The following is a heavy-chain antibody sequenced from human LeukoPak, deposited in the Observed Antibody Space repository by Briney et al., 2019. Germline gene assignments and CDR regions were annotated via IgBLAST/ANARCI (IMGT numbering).Heavy chain of an antibody. CDR3: ARDPFPRVYDSSGWGPLFFDY. CDR2: ISYDGSKK. J-gene: IGHJ4*02. V-gene: IGHV3-30-3*01. CDR1: GFTFSGYA. D-gene: IGHD3-22*01. Sequence: GSLRLSCAASGFTFSGYAMHWDRQAPGKGLEWVAVISYDGSKKYYADSVKGRFTISRDNSKNTLYLQMNSLRAEDTAVYYCARDPFPRVYDSSGWGPLFFDYWGQGTLVTVSS.